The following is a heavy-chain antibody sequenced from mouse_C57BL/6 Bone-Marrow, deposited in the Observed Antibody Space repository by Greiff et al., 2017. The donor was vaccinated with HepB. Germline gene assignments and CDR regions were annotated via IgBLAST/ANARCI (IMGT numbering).Heavy chain of an antibody. CDR2: ISYDGSN. Sequence: EVQLQQSGPGLVKPSQSLSLTCSVTGYSITSGYYWNWIRQFPGNKLEWMGYISYDGSNNYNPSLKNRISITRDTSKNLFFLKLNSVTTEDTATYYCAKEVYSYWGQGTLVTVSA. J-gene: IGHJ3*01. CDR3: AKEVYSY. D-gene: IGHD2-1*01. CDR1: GYSITSGYY. V-gene: IGHV3-6*01.